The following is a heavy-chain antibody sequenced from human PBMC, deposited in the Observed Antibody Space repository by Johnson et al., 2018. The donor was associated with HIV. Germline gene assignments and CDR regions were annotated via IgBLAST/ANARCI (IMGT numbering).Heavy chain of an antibody. J-gene: IGHJ3*02. V-gene: IGHV3-53*01. Sequence: KGLEWVSVIYSGGSTNYADSVKGRFTISRDNSKNTLYLQTNSLRGEDTAVYYCARDREYGLAWGWALDIWGQGTMVTVSS. D-gene: IGHD6-19*01. CDR2: IYSGGST. CDR3: ARDREYGLAWGWALDI.